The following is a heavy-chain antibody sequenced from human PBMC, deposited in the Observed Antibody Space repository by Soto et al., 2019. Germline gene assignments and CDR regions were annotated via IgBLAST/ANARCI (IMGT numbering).Heavy chain of an antibody. Sequence: ASVNVSCKASGYTFTSHGINWVRQASGQGLEWVGWMNTNIDYTDYAQKFQGRLTMTRNTSISTAYMELSSLTSEDTAVYYCARGSYAIDYWGQGTPVTVSS. V-gene: IGHV1-8*01. CDR3: ARGSYAIDY. CDR1: GYTFTSHG. CDR2: MNTNIDYT. D-gene: IGHD3-16*01. J-gene: IGHJ4*02.